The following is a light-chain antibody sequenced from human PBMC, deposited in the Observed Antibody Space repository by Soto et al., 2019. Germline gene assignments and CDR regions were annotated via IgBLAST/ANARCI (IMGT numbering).Light chain of an antibody. V-gene: IGKV1-5*01. CDR3: QHYDSYPWT. J-gene: IGKJ1*01. CDR1: QSISSW. CDR2: DAS. Sequence: DIQMAQSPSTLSASVGDRVTITCRASQSISSWLAWYRQKPGKAPKLLIYDASSLESGVPSRFSGSGSGTEFTLTISSLQPDDFATYYRQHYDSYPWTFGQGTKVDI.